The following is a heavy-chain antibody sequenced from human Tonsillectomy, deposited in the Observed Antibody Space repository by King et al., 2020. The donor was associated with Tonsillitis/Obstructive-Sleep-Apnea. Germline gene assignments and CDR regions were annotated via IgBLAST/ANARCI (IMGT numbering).Heavy chain of an antibody. D-gene: IGHD4-23*01. Sequence: QLVQSGAEVKKPGSSVKVSCKASGGTFRSYAISWVRQAPGQGLEWMGRIIPILDTANYAQKLQGRVTITADESTSTAYMELNSLRSEDTAVYYCARGYGGNRGNFDYWGQGTLVTVSS. CDR1: GGTFRSYA. CDR2: IIPILDTA. V-gene: IGHV1-69*11. CDR3: ARGYGGNRGNFDY. J-gene: IGHJ4*02.